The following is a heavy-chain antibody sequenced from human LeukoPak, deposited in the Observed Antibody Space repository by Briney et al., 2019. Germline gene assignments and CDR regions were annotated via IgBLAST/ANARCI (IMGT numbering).Heavy chain of an antibody. V-gene: IGHV2-5*02. J-gene: IGHJ6*03. CDR2: IYCDDDK. CDR3: AHSLDSTSWYGYYYYMDV. Sequence: SAPALSKPTQTLTLTRSFSGFSRTTPGVGVGWVRQPPGKALEWPGFIYCDDDKRYRPSLKSRLTITMDTSRSKVVLTLTTVGPVDTATDFCAHSLDSTSWYGYYYYMDVWGKGTTVTVSS. D-gene: IGHD2-2*01. CDR1: GFSRTTPGVG.